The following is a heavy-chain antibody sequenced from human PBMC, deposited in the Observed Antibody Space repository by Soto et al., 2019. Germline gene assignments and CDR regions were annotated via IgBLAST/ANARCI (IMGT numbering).Heavy chain of an antibody. CDR1: GYTFTNYA. V-gene: IGHV1-3*01. D-gene: IGHD3-10*01. CDR3: ARGGVFFFAAPTNPFDY. J-gene: IGHJ4*02. CDR2: INAGSGIT. Sequence: ASVKVSCKASGYTFTNYAIHWVRQAPGQRLEWMGWINAGSGITIYSQNFQGRVTFTRDTSMTTAYMELSSLRSEDTTVYYFARGGVFFFAAPTNPFDYWGQGTLVTVSS.